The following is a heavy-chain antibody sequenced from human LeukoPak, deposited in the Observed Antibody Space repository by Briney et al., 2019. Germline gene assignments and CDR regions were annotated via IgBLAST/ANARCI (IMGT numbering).Heavy chain of an antibody. Sequence: GESLKISCKGSGYSFTSYWIGWVRQMPGKGLEWMGIIYPGDSDTRYSPSFQGQVTISADKSISTAYLQWSSLKASDTAMYYCARLLGGYGDEIGFDYWGQGTLVTVSS. CDR1: GYSFTSYW. V-gene: IGHV5-51*01. D-gene: IGHD4-17*01. J-gene: IGHJ4*02. CDR3: ARLLGGYGDEIGFDY. CDR2: IYPGDSDT.